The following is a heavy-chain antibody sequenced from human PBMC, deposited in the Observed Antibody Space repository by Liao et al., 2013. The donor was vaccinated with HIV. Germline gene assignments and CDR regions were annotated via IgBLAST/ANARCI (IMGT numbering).Heavy chain of an antibody. V-gene: IGHV4-61*02. CDR1: GGSISSGSYY. J-gene: IGHJ4*02. CDR3: ARVHGFFDF. D-gene: IGHD2-2*03. CDR2: IYTSGST. Sequence: QVQLQESGPGLVKPSQTLSLTCTVSGGSISSGSYYWSWIRQPAGKGLEWIGRIYTSGSTNYNPSLKSRVTMSVDTSKNQFSLNLNSVTAADTAVYYCARVHGFFDFWGQGTLVTVSS.